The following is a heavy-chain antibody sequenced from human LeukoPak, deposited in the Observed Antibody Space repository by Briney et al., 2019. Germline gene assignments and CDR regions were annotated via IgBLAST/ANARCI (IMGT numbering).Heavy chain of an antibody. D-gene: IGHD6-13*01. Sequence: GGTLGLSCAASGFTFSSYAMSWVRQAPGKGLEWVSAISGSGGSTYYADSVKGRFTISRDNSKNTLYLQMNSLRAEDTAVYYCAKGPVQQLAHFDYWGQGTLVTLST. CDR2: ISGSGGST. CDR1: GFTFSSYA. J-gene: IGHJ4*02. CDR3: AKGPVQQLAHFDY. V-gene: IGHV3-23*01.